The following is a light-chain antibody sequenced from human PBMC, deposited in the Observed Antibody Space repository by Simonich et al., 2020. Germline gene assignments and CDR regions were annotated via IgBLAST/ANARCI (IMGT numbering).Light chain of an antibody. J-gene: IGKJ1*01. CDR3: QQYNNWWT. V-gene: IGKV3D-15*01. CDR2: DAS. Sequence: EIVMTQSPATLSVSPGERATLSCRASQSVSSYLAWYQQKPGQAPRLLIYDASNRATGIPARFSGSGSGTDFTLTISSMQSEDFAVYYCQQYNNWWTFGQGTKVEIK. CDR1: QSVSSY.